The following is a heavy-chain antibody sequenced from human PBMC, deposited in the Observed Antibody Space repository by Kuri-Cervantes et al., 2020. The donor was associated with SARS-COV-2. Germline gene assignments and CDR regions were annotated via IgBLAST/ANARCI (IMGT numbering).Heavy chain of an antibody. Sequence: ASEKVSCKAPETTFPNYDINWVRQATGQGLEWMGMVKTNSGNTLYAQIFQGRVTMTRDTSTSTVYLELSSLTSEDTAIYYCYCAPKEGFDSWGQGTLVTVSS. CDR2: VKTNSGNT. CDR3: YCAPKEGFDS. CDR1: ETTFPNYD. D-gene: IGHD2-21*01. J-gene: IGHJ4*02. V-gene: IGHV1-8*01.